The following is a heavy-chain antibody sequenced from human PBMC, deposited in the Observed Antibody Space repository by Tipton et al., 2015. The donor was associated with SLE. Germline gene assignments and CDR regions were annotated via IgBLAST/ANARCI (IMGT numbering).Heavy chain of an antibody. CDR1: GFTFSNYA. D-gene: IGHD3-9*01. J-gene: IGHJ6*02. CDR2: ITGSGGST. CDR3: ARAALRYFDWLPTYYYGMDV. V-gene: IGHV3-23*01. Sequence: SLRLSCSASGFTFSNYAMNWVRQAPGKGLEWVSTITGSGGSTYDADSVKGRFTISRDNAKNSLFLQMNSLRAEDTAVYYCARAALRYFDWLPTYYYGMDVWGQGTTVTVSS.